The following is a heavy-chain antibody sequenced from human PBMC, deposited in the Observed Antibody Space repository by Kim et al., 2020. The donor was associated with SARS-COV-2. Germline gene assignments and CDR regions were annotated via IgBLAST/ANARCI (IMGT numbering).Heavy chain of an antibody. CDR1: GFTFSSYA. J-gene: IGHJ4*02. CDR3: VGSKNSDY. CDR2: ISASGGST. V-gene: IGHV3-23*01. Sequence: GGSLRLSCAASGFTFSSYAMNWVRQAPGKGLEWVSSISASGGSTYYADSVKGRFTISRDNSKNTLYLQMNSQRVEDTAVYYCVGSKNSDYWGQGTLVTVSS. D-gene: IGHD6-13*01.